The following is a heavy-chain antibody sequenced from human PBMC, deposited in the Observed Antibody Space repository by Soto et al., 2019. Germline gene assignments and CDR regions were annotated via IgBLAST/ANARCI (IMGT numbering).Heavy chain of an antibody. Sequence: QAQLVQSGAEVKNPGTSVKISCKASGYSFTSKSLVWVRQAPGHGHEWVGWISPYNGRTEYAKNVQSRVSITRDTSTSTAHMELRCLTSDDTAVYYCACDRYGGNCWDAFAVWVQWTMVIVSS. D-gene: IGHD2-21*01. J-gene: IGHJ3*01. V-gene: IGHV1-18*01. CDR2: ISPYNGRT. CDR1: GYSFTSKS. CDR3: ACDRYGGNCWDAFAV.